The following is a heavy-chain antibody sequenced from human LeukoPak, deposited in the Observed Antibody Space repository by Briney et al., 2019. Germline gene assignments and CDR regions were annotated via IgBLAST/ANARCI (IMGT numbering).Heavy chain of an antibody. Sequence: GGSLRLSCAASGFTFSSYGMHWVRQAPGKGLEWVAVISYDGSNKYYADSVKGRFTISRDNSKNTLYLQMNSLRPEDTAVYYCAKVLTMVTTGLDAFDIWGQGTMVTVSS. CDR3: AKVLTMVTTGLDAFDI. J-gene: IGHJ3*02. CDR2: ISYDGSNK. CDR1: GFTFSSYG. V-gene: IGHV3-30*18. D-gene: IGHD4-17*01.